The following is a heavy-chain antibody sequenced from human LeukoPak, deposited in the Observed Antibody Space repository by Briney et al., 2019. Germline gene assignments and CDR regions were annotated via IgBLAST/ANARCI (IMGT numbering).Heavy chain of an antibody. V-gene: IGHV3-33*01. J-gene: IGHJ3*02. Sequence: GGSLRLSCAASGFTFSSYGMHWVRQAPGKGLEWVAVIWYDGSNKYYADSVKGRFIIFRDASKDTLYLQMNSLRVGDTAAYYCVRGPGRTTSSLIWGQGTMVSVSS. CDR1: GFTFSSYG. D-gene: IGHD1-14*01. CDR2: IWYDGSNK. CDR3: VRGPGRTTSSLI.